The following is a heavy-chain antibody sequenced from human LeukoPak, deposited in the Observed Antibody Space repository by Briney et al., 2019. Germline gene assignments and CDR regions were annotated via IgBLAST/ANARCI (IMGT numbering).Heavy chain of an antibody. Sequence: GGSLRLSCAASGFTFSSYSMNWVRQAPGKGLEWVSSISSSSSYIYYADSVKGRFTISRDNAKNSLYLQMNSLRAEDTAVYYCARPAPSGDYDFWSGYIDPWYFDLWGRGTLVTVSS. J-gene: IGHJ2*01. D-gene: IGHD3-3*01. V-gene: IGHV3-21*01. CDR3: ARPAPSGDYDFWSGYIDPWYFDL. CDR2: ISSSSSYI. CDR1: GFTFSSYS.